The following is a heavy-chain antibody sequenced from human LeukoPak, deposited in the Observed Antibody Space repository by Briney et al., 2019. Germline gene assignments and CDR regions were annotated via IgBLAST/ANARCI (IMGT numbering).Heavy chain of an antibody. V-gene: IGHV1-8*01. D-gene: IGHD5-18*01. Sequence: ASVKVSCKASGYTFTSYDINWVRQATGQGLEWMGWMNPNSGNTGYAQKFQGRVTMTRNTSISTAYMELSRLRSDDTAVYYCARDGGYSYPRGFDYWGQGTLVTVSS. CDR2: MNPNSGNT. CDR3: ARDGGYSYPRGFDY. CDR1: GYTFTSYD. J-gene: IGHJ4*02.